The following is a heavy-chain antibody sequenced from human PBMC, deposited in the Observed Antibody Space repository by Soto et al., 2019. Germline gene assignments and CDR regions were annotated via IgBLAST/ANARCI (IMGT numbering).Heavy chain of an antibody. Sequence: GGSLRLCCAACGVTFSSYGMHWVRQAPGKGLEWVAVISYDGSNKYYADSVKGRFTISRDNSKNTLYLQMNSLRAEDTAVYYCAKDRDPYSSRSGGMDVWGQGTTVTVSS. D-gene: IGHD6-13*01. CDR3: AKDRDPYSSRSGGMDV. CDR2: ISYDGSNK. J-gene: IGHJ6*02. CDR1: GVTFSSYG. V-gene: IGHV3-30*18.